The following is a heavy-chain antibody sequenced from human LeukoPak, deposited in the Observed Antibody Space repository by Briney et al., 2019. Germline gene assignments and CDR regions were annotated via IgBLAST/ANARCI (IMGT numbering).Heavy chain of an antibody. V-gene: IGHV4-34*01. CDR1: GGSFSGYY. Sequence: SETLSLTCAVYGGSFSGYYWSWIRQPPGKGLEWIGEINHSGSTNYNPSLKSRVTISVDTSKNQFSLKLSSVTAADTAVYYCARGRGRYDFWSGYYPRYYYYYGMDVWGQGTTVTVSS. CDR3: ARGRGRYDFWSGYYPRYYYYYGMDV. CDR2: INHSGST. J-gene: IGHJ6*02. D-gene: IGHD3-3*01.